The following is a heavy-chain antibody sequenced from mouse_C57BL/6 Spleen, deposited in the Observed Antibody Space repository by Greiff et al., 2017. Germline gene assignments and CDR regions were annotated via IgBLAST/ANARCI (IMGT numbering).Heavy chain of an antibody. D-gene: IGHD3-2*02. CDR3: ARMRQLRPSWFAY. Sequence: VQLQQSGAELMKPGASVKLSCKATGYTFTGYWIEWVKQRPGHGLEWIGEILPGSGSTNYNEKFKGKATFTADPSSNTAYMQLSSLTTEDSAIYYCARMRQLRPSWFAYWGQGTLVTVSA. CDR2: ILPGSGST. V-gene: IGHV1-9*01. J-gene: IGHJ3*01. CDR1: GYTFTGYW.